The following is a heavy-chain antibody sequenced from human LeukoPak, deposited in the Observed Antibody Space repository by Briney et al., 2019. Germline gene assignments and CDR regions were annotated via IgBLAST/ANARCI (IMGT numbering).Heavy chain of an antibody. V-gene: IGHV1-18*01. J-gene: IGHJ6*02. Sequence: ASVKVSCKASGYTFASYDINWVRQAPGQGLEWMGWISAYNGNTNYAQKLQGRVTMTTDTSTSTAYMELRSLRSDDTAVYYCARDRARIVVVPAAIELYYYYGMDVWGQGTTVTVSS. CDR2: ISAYNGNT. CDR1: GYTFASYD. CDR3: ARDRARIVVVPAAIELYYYYGMDV. D-gene: IGHD2-2*02.